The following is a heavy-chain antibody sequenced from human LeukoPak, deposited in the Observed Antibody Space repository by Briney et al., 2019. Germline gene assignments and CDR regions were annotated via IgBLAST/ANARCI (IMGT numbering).Heavy chain of an antibody. CDR2: IYYSGST. Sequence: SETLSLTCTVSGGSISSYYWSWIRQPPGKGLEWIGYIYYSGSTNYNPSLKGRVTISVDTSKNQFSLKLSSVTAADTAVYYCARGSYGSGSYSFSYYYYYMDVWGKGTTVTISS. V-gene: IGHV4-59*01. J-gene: IGHJ6*03. D-gene: IGHD3-10*01. CDR3: ARGSYGSGSYSFSYYYYYMDV. CDR1: GGSISSYY.